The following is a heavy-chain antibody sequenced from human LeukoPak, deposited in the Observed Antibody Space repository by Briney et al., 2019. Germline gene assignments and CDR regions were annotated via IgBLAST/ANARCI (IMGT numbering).Heavy chain of an antibody. CDR2: IIPILGIA. CDR1: GGTFSSYT. J-gene: IGHJ4*02. Sequence: SVKVSCKGSGGTFSSYTISWVRQAPGQGLEWVGRIIPILGIANYAQTFQGRVTIAADKSTSTAYMELSSLRSEDTAVYYCARYDFWSGYYFDYWGQGTLVTVSS. D-gene: IGHD3-3*01. V-gene: IGHV1-69*02. CDR3: ARYDFWSGYYFDY.